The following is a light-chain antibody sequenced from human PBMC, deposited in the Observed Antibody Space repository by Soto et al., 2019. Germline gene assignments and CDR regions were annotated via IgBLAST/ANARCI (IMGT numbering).Light chain of an antibody. V-gene: IGKV3-20*01. CDR1: QSLSSNS. CDR2: GTS. J-gene: IGKJ4*01. Sequence: EIVLTQSPGTLSLSPGERASLSCRASQSLSSNSLAWYQQNPGQAPRLLIYGTSSRATGIPDRFSGSGSGTDFTLTISRLEPEDFALYYCQQYGNSPLTFGGGTKVEIK. CDR3: QQYGNSPLT.